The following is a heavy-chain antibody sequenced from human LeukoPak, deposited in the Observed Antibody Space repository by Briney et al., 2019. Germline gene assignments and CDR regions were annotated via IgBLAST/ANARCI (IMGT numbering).Heavy chain of an antibody. CDR3: AEDKSLAAYTFDY. J-gene: IGHJ4*02. Sequence: PGGSLRLSCAASGFTSSNNAMSWVRQAPGKGLEWVSGISGSGDTTYYADSVKGRFTISRDNSKNMLYLQMNSLRAEDTAVYYCAEDKSLAAYTFDYWGQGTLVSVSS. CDR2: ISGSGDTT. D-gene: IGHD6-6*01. CDR1: GFTSSNNA. V-gene: IGHV3-23*01.